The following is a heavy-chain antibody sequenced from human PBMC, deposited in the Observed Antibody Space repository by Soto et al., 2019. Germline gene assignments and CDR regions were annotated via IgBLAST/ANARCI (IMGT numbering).Heavy chain of an antibody. CDR3: ARDCSSSSCESYYYYGMHV. D-gene: IGHD2-2*01. V-gene: IGHV1-18*01. Sequence: ASVKVSCKASGYTFTSYGISWVRQAPGQGLEWMGWISAYNGNTNYAQKLQGRVTMTTDTYTSTAYMELRSLRTDDTAVYYCARDCSSSSCESYYYYGMHVWGQGTTVTVSS. CDR2: ISAYNGNT. CDR1: GYTFTSYG. J-gene: IGHJ6*02.